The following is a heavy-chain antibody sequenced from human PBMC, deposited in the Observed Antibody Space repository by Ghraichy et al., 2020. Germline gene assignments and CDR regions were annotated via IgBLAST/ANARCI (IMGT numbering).Heavy chain of an antibody. Sequence: GGSLRLSCAASGFTFSSYAMSWVRQAPGKGLEWVSAISGSGGSTYYADSVKGRFTISRDNSKNTLYLQMNSLRAEATAVYYCAKAPAIVVVPAATPLDYWGHGNRVPVSP. D-gene: IGHD2-2*01. CDR2: ISGSGGST. J-gene: IGHJ4*01. CDR1: GFTFSSYA. V-gene: IGHV3-23*01. CDR3: AKAPAIVVVPAATPLDY.